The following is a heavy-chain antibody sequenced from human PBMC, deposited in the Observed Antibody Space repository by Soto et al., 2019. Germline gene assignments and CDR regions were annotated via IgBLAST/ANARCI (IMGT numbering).Heavy chain of an antibody. J-gene: IGHJ4*02. D-gene: IGHD1-26*01. Sequence: GVSLRLSCAASGFTFSSYAMHWVRQAPGKGLEWVAVISYDGSNKYYADSVKGRFTISRDNSKNTLYLQMNSLRAEDTAVYYCARDLGYSGSSPHRRGKGTLVTVSS. CDR2: ISYDGSNK. V-gene: IGHV3-30-3*01. CDR1: GFTFSSYA. CDR3: ARDLGYSGSSPHR.